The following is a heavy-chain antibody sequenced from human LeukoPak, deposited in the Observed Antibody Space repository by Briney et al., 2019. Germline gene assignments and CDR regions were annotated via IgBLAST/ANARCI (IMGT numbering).Heavy chain of an antibody. CDR3: ARSYSSAPIV. CDR1: GFTFSDYY. V-gene: IGHV3-11*04. Sequence: GGSLRLSCAASGFTFSDYYMSWIRQAPGRGLEGVSYVSSGCGTIYYADSVKGRFTVSRDNDKRSLYLHMNSLRAEDTAMYYCARSYSSAPIVWGQGTLVTVSS. D-gene: IGHD3-22*01. CDR2: VSSGCGTI. J-gene: IGHJ4*02.